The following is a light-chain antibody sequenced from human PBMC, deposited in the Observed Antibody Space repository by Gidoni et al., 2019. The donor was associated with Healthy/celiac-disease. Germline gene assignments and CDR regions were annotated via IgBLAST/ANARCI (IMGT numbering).Light chain of an antibody. J-gene: IGKJ1*01. CDR2: KAS. V-gene: IGKV1-5*03. Sequence: DIQMTQSPSTLSASVGDRVTITCRASQSISSWLAWYQQKPGKAPKLLIYKASSLESGVPSRFSGSGSGTEFTLTISSLQPDDFATYYCQQYNTGTFXXXTKVEIK. CDR3: QQYNTGT. CDR1: QSISSW.